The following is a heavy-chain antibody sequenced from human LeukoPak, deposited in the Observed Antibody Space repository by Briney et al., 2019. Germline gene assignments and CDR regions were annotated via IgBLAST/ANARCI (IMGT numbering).Heavy chain of an antibody. D-gene: IGHD2-15*01. V-gene: IGHV4-34*01. Sequence: SETLSLTCAIYDASFSGYYWSWIRQPPGKGLEWIGSIYYSGSTYYNPSLKSRVTISVDTSKNQFSLKLSSVTAADTAVYYCASLGYCSGGSCYPISYYFDYWGQGTLVTVSS. CDR2: IYYSGST. J-gene: IGHJ4*02. CDR1: DASFSGYY. CDR3: ASLGYCSGGSCYPISYYFDY.